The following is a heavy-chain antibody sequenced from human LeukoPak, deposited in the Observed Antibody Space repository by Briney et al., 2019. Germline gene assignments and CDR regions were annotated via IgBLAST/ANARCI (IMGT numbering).Heavy chain of an antibody. CDR1: GGSISSYY. CDR3: ARTNAYYAYAFDM. CDR2: MYYSGNT. Sequence: PSETLSLTCSVSGGSISSYYWSWVRQPPGKGLEWIGYMYYSGNTNYNPSLKSGVTISEETSKKQFSLKMTSVTAADTAVYYCARTNAYYAYAFDMWGPGTMVTVSS. V-gene: IGHV4-59*01. D-gene: IGHD3-22*01. J-gene: IGHJ3*02.